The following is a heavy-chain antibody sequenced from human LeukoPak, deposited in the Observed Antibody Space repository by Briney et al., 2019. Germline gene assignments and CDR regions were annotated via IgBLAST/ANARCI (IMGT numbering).Heavy chain of an antibody. Sequence: ASVNVSCKASGYTFTGYYMHWVRQAPGKGLEWMGGFDPEDGETIYAQKFQGRVTMTEDTSTDTAYMELSSLRSEDTAVYYCATDTKGIAAAETGAFDIWGQGTMVTVSS. CDR3: ATDTKGIAAAETGAFDI. CDR2: FDPEDGET. CDR1: GYTFTGYY. J-gene: IGHJ3*02. D-gene: IGHD6-13*01. V-gene: IGHV1-24*01.